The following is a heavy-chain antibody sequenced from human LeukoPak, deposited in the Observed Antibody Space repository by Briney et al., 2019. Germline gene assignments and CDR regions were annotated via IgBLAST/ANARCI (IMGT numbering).Heavy chain of an antibody. CDR1: GYTFTNCD. CDR3: ARIDCSSASCFWSY. Sequence: GASVKVSCKASGYTFTNCDINWVRQATGQGLEWMGWMNPNSGNTGYAQKFQGRVTITRNTSISTAYMELSSLRSEDTAVYYCARIDCSSASCFWSYWGQGTLVTVSS. V-gene: IGHV1-8*03. D-gene: IGHD2-2*01. CDR2: MNPNSGNT. J-gene: IGHJ4*02.